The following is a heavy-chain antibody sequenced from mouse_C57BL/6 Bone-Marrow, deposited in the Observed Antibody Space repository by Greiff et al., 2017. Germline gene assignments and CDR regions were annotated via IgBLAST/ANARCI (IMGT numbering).Heavy chain of an antibody. D-gene: IGHD1-1*01. V-gene: IGHV1-18*01. Sequence: VQLQQSGPELVKPGASVKIPCKASGYTFTDYNMDWVKQSHGKSLEWIGDINPNNGGTIYNQKFKGKATLTVDKSSSTAYMELRSLTSEDTAVYYCARGYSYYYGSSLDYWGQGTTLTVSS. CDR1: GYTFTDYN. CDR2: INPNNGGT. CDR3: ARGYSYYYGSSLDY. J-gene: IGHJ2*01.